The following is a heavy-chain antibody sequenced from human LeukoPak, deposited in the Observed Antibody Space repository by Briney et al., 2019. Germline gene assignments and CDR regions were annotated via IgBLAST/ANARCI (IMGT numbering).Heavy chain of an antibody. CDR1: GFTFSSYG. CDR2: IRYDGSNK. Sequence: GGSLRLSCAASGFTFSSYGMHWVRQAPGKGLEWVAFIRYDGSNKYYADSVKGRFTISRDNSKNTLYLQMNSLRAEDTAVYYCASGPAAPLYFDYWGQGTLVTVSS. J-gene: IGHJ4*02. CDR3: ASGPAAPLYFDY. D-gene: IGHD2-2*01. V-gene: IGHV3-30*02.